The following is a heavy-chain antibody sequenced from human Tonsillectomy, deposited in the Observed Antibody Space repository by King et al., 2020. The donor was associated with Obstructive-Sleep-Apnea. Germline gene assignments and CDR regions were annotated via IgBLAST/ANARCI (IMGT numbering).Heavy chain of an antibody. CDR2: IDPSDSYT. Sequence: EVQLVESGAEVKKPGESLRISCKGSGYSFTSYWISWVRQMPGKGLEWMGRIDPSDSYTNYSPSFQGHVTISADKSISTAYLQWSSLKASDTAMYYCARKGLGYCSGGSCYSEKGNGFDPWGQGTLVTVSS. D-gene: IGHD2-15*01. J-gene: IGHJ5*02. CDR1: GYSFTSYW. CDR3: ARKGLGYCSGGSCYSEKGNGFDP. V-gene: IGHV5-10-1*01.